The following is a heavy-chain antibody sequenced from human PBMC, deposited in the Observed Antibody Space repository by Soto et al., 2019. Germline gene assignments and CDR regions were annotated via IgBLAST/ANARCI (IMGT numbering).Heavy chain of an antibody. CDR2: IIPIFNST. D-gene: IGHD2-2*02. J-gene: IGHJ4*02. Sequence: QVQLVQSGAEVKTPGSSLKVSCKVSGSRFSNYVISWVRQAPGHGLEWLGRIIPIFNSTKYAQNFKGRVTNTEDKSTSTASLELSSLRSDDTAVYYCAREGRGKKAGYNGLVSLGYWGQGTLVTVSS. CDR1: GSRFSNYV. V-gene: IGHV1-69*06. CDR3: AREGRGKKAGYNGLVSLGY.